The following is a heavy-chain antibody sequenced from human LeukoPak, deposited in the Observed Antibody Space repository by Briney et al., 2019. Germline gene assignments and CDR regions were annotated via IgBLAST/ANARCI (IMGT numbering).Heavy chain of an antibody. J-gene: IGHJ4*02. CDR1: GGSISSSSYY. CDR3: AGHSSGWLFDY. Sequence: PSETLSLTCTVSGGSISSSSYYWGWIRQPPGKGLEWIGSIYYSGSTYYNPSLKSRVTISVDTSKNQFSLKLSSVTAADTAVFYCAGHSSGWLFDYWGQGTLVTVSS. D-gene: IGHD6-19*01. V-gene: IGHV4-39*01. CDR2: IYYSGST.